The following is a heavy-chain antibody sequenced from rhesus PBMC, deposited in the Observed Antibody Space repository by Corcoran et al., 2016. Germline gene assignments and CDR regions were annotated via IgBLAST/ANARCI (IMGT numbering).Heavy chain of an antibody. J-gene: IGHJ4*01. Sequence: EVQLVQSGAEVKKPGASVKISCKASGYTFTDYYLHWVRQAPGKGIEWMGRVDPEDGEPIHAQKVQDRCTITADTSTDTAYMELSSLRSEDTAVYYCATGVVGIQRVQFDYWGQGVLVTVSS. CDR2: VDPEDGEP. CDR3: ATGVVGIQRVQFDY. D-gene: IGHD5-42*01. V-gene: IGHV1-111*02. CDR1: GYTFTDYY.